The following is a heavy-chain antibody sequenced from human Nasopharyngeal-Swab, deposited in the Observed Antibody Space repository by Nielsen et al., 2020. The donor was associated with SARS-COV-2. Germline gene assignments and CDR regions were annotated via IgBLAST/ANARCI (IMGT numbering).Heavy chain of an antibody. V-gene: IGHV3-9*01. J-gene: IGHJ4*02. Sequence: GSPLKISCAASGFTFDDYAMHWVRQAPGKGLEWVSGISWNSGSIGYADSVKGRFTISRDNAKNSLYLQMNSLRAEDTALYYCAKDKDSSGYYFPFDYWGQGTLVTVSS. CDR2: ISWNSGSI. D-gene: IGHD3-22*01. CDR3: AKDKDSSGYYFPFDY. CDR1: GFTFDDYA.